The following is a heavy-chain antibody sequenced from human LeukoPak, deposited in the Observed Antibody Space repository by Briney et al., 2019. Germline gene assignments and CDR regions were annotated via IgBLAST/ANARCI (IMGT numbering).Heavy chain of an antibody. V-gene: IGHV1-69*13. Sequence: SVKVSCKASGGTFSSYAISWVRQAPGQGLEWMGGIIPIFGTANYAQKFQGRVTITADESTSTAYMELSSLRSEDTAVYYCARARDEAPGCSGGSCYLGKYYYYYYGMDVWGQGTTVTVSS. D-gene: IGHD2-15*01. J-gene: IGHJ6*02. CDR2: IIPIFGTA. CDR3: ARARDEAPGCSGGSCYLGKYYYYYYGMDV. CDR1: GGTFSSYA.